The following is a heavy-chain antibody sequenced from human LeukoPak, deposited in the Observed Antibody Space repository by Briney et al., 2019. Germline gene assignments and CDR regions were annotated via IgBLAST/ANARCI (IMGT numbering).Heavy chain of an antibody. Sequence: SETLSLTCTVSGGSISSYYWSWIRQPPGKGLEWIGYIYYSGSTNYNPSLKSRVTISVDTSKNQFSLKLSSVTAADTAVYYCARQYGLAYYYGSGNGGYAFDIWGQGTMVTVSS. CDR3: ARQYGLAYYYGSGNGGYAFDI. D-gene: IGHD3-10*01. CDR1: GGSISSYY. J-gene: IGHJ3*02. CDR2: IYYSGST. V-gene: IGHV4-59*08.